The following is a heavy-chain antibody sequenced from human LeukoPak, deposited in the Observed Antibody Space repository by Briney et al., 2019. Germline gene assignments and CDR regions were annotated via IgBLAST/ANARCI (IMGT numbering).Heavy chain of an antibody. CDR2: IYYSGST. CDR1: GGSIGSVGYY. V-gene: IGHV4-31*03. Sequence: SETLALTCTVSGGSIGSVGYYWSWIRQHPGKGLEWIGYIYYSGSTYYNPSLKSRVTISVDTSKNQFSLKLSSVTAADTAVYYCARGAYCSGGSCYFDYWGQGILVTVSS. J-gene: IGHJ4*02. D-gene: IGHD2-15*01. CDR3: ARGAYCSGGSCYFDY.